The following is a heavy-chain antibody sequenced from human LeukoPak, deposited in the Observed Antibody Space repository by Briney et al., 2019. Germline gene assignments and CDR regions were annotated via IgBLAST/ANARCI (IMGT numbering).Heavy chain of an antibody. CDR2: ISSGKTYI. D-gene: IGHD6-19*01. J-gene: IGHJ4*02. V-gene: IGHV3-21*01. Sequence: GESLRLSCAASGFTFSSYSMNWVRQAPGKGLEWVSYISSGKTYIYYADSVKDRFTISRDNAKSSLYLQMNSLRVEDTAVYYCAGIGVAGQFDYWGQGTLVTVSS. CDR3: AGIGVAGQFDY. CDR1: GFTFSSYS.